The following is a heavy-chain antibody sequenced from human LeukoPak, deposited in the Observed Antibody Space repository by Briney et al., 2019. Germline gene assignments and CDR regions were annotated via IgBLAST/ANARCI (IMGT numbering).Heavy chain of an antibody. D-gene: IGHD1-7*01. V-gene: IGHV4-59*01. CDR2: IYYSGST. CDR3: ARGWSGTVAGWFDP. CDR1: GGSISSYY. Sequence: SETLSLTCTVSGGSISSYYWSWIRQPPGKGLEWIGYIYYSGSTNYNPSLKSRLIISSDTSKSQLSLKLTSLTTADTAVYYCARGWSGTVAGWFDPWGHGTLVTVSS. J-gene: IGHJ5*02.